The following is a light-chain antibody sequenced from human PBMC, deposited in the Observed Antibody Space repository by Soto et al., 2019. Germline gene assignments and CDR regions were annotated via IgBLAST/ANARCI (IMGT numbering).Light chain of an antibody. V-gene: IGLV2-14*03. CDR1: SSDVGGHNY. CDR3: TSYTSINTLYV. J-gene: IGLJ1*01. Sequence: QSVLTQPASVSGSPGQSITISCTRISSDVGGHNYVSWYQQHPGNAPTLLIYDVSNRPSGVSHRFSGSKSGNTASLTISGLQAEDEADYYCTSYTSINTLYVFGPGTKLTVL. CDR2: DVS.